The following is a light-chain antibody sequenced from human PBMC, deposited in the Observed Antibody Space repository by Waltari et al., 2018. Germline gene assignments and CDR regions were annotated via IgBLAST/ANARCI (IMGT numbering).Light chain of an antibody. CDR3: QQYHSSSRT. CDR2: KAS. J-gene: IGKJ1*01. V-gene: IGKV1-5*03. CDR1: QSIDSW. Sequence: DIQMTQSPSTLSASVGDRVTITCRASQSIDSWLAWYQQKPGKAPNLLIYKASLLHSGAPSRFSGRGSGTEFTLTISSLQPDDFAAYYCQQYHSSSRTFGQGTNVEMK.